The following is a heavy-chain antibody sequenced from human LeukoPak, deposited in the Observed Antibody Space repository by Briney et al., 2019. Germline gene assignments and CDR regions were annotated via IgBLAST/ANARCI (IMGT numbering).Heavy chain of an antibody. CDR1: GFTFSSYV. D-gene: IGHD5-18*01. V-gene: IGHV3-30*18. CDR3: AKGYSYGRGGALNY. Sequence: PGGSLRLSCAASGFTFSSYVMHWVRQAPGKGLEWVALISYDGSHTYYTDSVKGRLTISRDNSKNTLYLQINSLRAEDTAVYYCAKGYSYGRGGALNYWGQGTLVTVSS. J-gene: IGHJ4*02. CDR2: ISYDGSHT.